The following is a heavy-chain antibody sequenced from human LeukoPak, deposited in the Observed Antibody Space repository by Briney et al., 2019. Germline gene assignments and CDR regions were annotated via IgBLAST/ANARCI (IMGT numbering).Heavy chain of an antibody. CDR2: FDPEDGET. D-gene: IGHD3-16*01. CDR1: GYTLTELS. CDR3: AKGGPQGRYWYFDL. J-gene: IGHJ2*01. V-gene: IGHV1-24*01. Sequence: GASVKVSCKVSGYTLTELSMHWVRQAPGKGLEWMGGFDPEDGETIYAQKFQGRVTMTEDTSTDTAYMELSSLRSEDTAVYYCAKGGPQGRYWYFDLWGRGTLVTVSS.